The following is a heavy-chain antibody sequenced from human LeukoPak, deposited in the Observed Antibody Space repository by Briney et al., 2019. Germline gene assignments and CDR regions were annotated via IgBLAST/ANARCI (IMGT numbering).Heavy chain of an antibody. CDR3: ARPYTFYYMDV. CDR2: IFTSGST. Sequence: SETLSLTCTVSGGSISSGNYYWSWIRQPAGKGLEWIGRIFTSGSTKYNPSLKSRVTISVDTSKNQFSLKLSSVTAADTAVYYCARPYTFYYMDVWGKGTTVTISS. V-gene: IGHV4-61*02. J-gene: IGHJ6*03. CDR1: GGSISSGNYY. D-gene: IGHD3-16*01.